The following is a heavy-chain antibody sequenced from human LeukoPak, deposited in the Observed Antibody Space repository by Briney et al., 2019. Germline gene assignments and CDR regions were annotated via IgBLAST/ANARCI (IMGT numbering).Heavy chain of an antibody. CDR1: GGSFSGYY. D-gene: IGHD3-22*01. CDR3: ARAFYDSSGNDAFDI. CDR2: INHSGST. Sequence: SETLSLTCAVYGGSFSGYYWSWIRQPPGKGLEWIGEINHSGSTNYNPSLKSRVTISVDTSKNQFSLKLSSVTAADTAVYYCARAFYDSSGNDAFDIWGQGTMVTVSS. J-gene: IGHJ3*02. V-gene: IGHV4-34*01.